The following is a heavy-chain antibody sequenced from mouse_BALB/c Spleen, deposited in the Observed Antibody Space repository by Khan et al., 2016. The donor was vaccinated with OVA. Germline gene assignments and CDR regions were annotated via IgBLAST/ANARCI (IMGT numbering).Heavy chain of an antibody. Sequence: VQLKESGPSLVKPSQTLSLTCSVTGDYITSGYWNWIRKFPGNKLEYMGYIIYTGNTYYNPSLKSRISITRHTSKNQYYLQLSSVTDEDTATYYCARSTDRYAFVYWGQGTLVTVSA. CDR3: ARSTDRYAFVY. CDR1: GDYITSGY. V-gene: IGHV3-8*02. D-gene: IGHD2-14*01. J-gene: IGHJ3*01. CDR2: IIYTGNT.